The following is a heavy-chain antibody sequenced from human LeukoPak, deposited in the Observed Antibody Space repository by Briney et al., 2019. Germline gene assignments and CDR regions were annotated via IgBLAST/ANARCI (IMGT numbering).Heavy chain of an antibody. Sequence: GRSLRLSCAASGFTFSSYGMPWVRQAPGKGLEWVAVIWYDGSNKYYADSVKGRFTISRDNSKNTLYLQMNSLRAEDTAVYYCARAASQFLYWFDPWGQGTLVTVSS. J-gene: IGHJ5*02. V-gene: IGHV3-33*01. CDR2: IWYDGSNK. D-gene: IGHD2-21*01. CDR1: GFTFSSYG. CDR3: ARAASQFLYWFDP.